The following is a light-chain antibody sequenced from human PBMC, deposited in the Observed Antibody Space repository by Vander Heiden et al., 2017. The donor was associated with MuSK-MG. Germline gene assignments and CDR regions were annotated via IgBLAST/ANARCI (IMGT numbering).Light chain of an antibody. CDR2: DAS. J-gene: IGKJ2*01. CDR1: QSVSNY. V-gene: IGKV3-11*01. Sequence: ETVLTQSPATLSLSPGESATLSCRASQSVSNYLAWYQQRPGQAPRLLIHDASIRAAGIPDRFSGSGSGTDFTLTISSLEPEDFAVYYCQHRKNWPPGGSFAQGTKLEIK. CDR3: QHRKNWPPGGS.